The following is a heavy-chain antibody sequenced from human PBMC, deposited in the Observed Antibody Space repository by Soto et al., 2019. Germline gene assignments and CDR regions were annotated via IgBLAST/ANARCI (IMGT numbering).Heavy chain of an antibody. V-gene: IGHV1-8*01. CDR1: GYTFTSYD. CDR2: MNPNSGNT. J-gene: IGHJ4*02. CDR3: ARDLGSSWYAEFDC. D-gene: IGHD6-13*01. Sequence: ASVKVSCKASGYTFTSYDINWGRQATGQGLEWMGWMNPNSGNTGYAQKFQGRVTMTRNTSISTAYMELSSLRSEVTAVYYCARDLGSSWYAEFDCWGQGTLVTVSS.